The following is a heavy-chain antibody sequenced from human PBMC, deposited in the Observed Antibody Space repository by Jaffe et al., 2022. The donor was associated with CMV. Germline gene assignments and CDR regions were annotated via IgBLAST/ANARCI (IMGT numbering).Heavy chain of an antibody. J-gene: IGHJ6*03. CDR2: IYYTGST. D-gene: IGHD5-18*01. CDR1: GGSISGYY. CDR3: ARDRIHLWSHPYYYMDV. V-gene: IGHV4-59*01. Sequence: QLQLQESGPGLVKPSETLSLTCTLSGGSISGYYWSWIRQPPGKGLEWIGYIYYTGSTNYNPSLKSRVTISVDTSKNQFPLKLSSVTAADTAVYYCARDRIHLWSHPYYYMDVWGKGTTVTVSS.